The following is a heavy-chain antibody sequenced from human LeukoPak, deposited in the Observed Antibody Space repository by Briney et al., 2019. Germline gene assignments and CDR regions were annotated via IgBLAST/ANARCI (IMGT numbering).Heavy chain of an antibody. CDR2: IYYSGST. CDR3: ARRIRGGTYYHFDY. D-gene: IGHD1-26*01. CDR1: GGSISSSSYY. J-gene: IGHJ4*02. V-gene: IGHV4-39*01. Sequence: PSETLSLTCTVSGGSISSSSYYWGWIRQPPGKGLEWIGSIYYSGSTYYNPSLKSRVTISVDTSKNQFSLKLSPVTAADTALYYCARRIRGGTYYHFDYWGQGTLVTVSS.